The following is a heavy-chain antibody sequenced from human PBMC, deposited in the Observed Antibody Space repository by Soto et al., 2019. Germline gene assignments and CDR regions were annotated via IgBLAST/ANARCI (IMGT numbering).Heavy chain of an antibody. Sequence: QVQLVESGGGVVQPGRSLRLSCAASGFTFSSYGMHWVRQAPGKGLEWVAVISYDGSNKYYADSVKGRFTISRDNSKNTLYLQMNSLRAEDTAVYYCAKDTAAAGHWGQGTLVTVSS. CDR1: GFTFSSYG. CDR2: ISYDGSNK. V-gene: IGHV3-30*18. D-gene: IGHD6-13*01. CDR3: AKDTAAAGH. J-gene: IGHJ4*02.